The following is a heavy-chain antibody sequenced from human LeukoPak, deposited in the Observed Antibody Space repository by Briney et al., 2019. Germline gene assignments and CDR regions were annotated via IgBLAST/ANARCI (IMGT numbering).Heavy chain of an antibody. Sequence: SLXXXCAASGFTFSSYGMHWVRQAPGKGLEWVAVIWYDGSNKYYADSVKGRFTISRDNSKNTLYLQMNSLRAEDTAVYYCARALPGIAAAGTFDYWGQGTLVTVSS. J-gene: IGHJ4*02. V-gene: IGHV3-33*01. CDR1: GFTFSSYG. D-gene: IGHD6-13*01. CDR3: ARALPGIAAAGTFDY. CDR2: IWYDGSNK.